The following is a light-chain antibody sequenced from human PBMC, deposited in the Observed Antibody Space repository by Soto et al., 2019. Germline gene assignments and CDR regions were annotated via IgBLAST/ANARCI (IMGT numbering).Light chain of an antibody. J-gene: IGKJ4*01. CDR3: QQYNNWPPLT. CDR1: QSVSSN. CDR2: GAS. Sequence: EIVMTQSPATLSVSPGERATLSCRASQSVSSNLAWYQQKPGQAPRLLIYGASTRATGIPARFSGSGSDTEFTLTIRSLQYEDVAVYYCQQYNNWPPLTFGGGTKVEIK. V-gene: IGKV3-15*01.